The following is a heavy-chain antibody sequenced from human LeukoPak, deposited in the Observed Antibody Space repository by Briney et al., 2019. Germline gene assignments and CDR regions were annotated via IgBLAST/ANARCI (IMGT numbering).Heavy chain of an antibody. V-gene: IGHV3-23*01. CDR3: VGQGYSYGYGALDY. CDR1: GFTFSSQA. Sequence: PGGSLRLSCAASGFTFSSQAMSWVRQAPGKGLEWVSVISGSGGKTYYADSVKGRFTISRDNAKNTLYLQMNSLRAEDTAVYYCVGQGYSYGYGALDYWGQGTLVTVSS. J-gene: IGHJ4*02. CDR2: ISGSGGKT. D-gene: IGHD5-18*01.